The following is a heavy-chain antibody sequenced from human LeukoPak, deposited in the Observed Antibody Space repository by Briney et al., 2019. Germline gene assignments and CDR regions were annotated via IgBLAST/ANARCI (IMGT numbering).Heavy chain of an antibody. Sequence: SETLSLTCTVSGYSISSGYYWGWIRQPPGQGLEWIGSIYHSGSTYYNPSLKSRVTISVDTSKNQFSLKLSSVTAADTAVYYCARVPSYYYDSSGGELVWFDPWGQGTLVTVSS. J-gene: IGHJ5*02. CDR3: ARVPSYYYDSSGGELVWFDP. CDR2: IYHSGST. CDR1: GYSISSGYY. D-gene: IGHD3-22*01. V-gene: IGHV4-38-2*02.